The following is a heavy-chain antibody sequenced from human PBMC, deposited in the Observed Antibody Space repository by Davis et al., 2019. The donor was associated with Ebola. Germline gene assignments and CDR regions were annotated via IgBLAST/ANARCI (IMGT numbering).Heavy chain of an antibody. J-gene: IGHJ4*02. CDR2: INHSGST. CDR3: ARMNPITALDY. D-gene: IGHD1-14*01. Sequence: SETLSLTCAVYGGSFSGYYWSWIRQPPGKGLEWIGEINHSGSTNYNPSLKSRVTISVDTSKNQFSLKLSSVTAADTAVYYCARMNPITALDYWGQGTLVTVSS. V-gene: IGHV4-34*01. CDR1: GGSFSGYY.